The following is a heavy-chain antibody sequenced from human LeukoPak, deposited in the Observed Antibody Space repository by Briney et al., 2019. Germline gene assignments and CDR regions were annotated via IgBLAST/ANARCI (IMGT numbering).Heavy chain of an antibody. D-gene: IGHD2-15*01. CDR1: GFSFCSFA. V-gene: IGHV3-23*01. Sequence: PGGSLRLSCAASGFSFCSFAMIWLRQAPGKGLEGVSGIICSGGTTFCADSVKGRFTISRDNSKNPLDVQMNRMRAEDTAIYYRAKQEGDTYSSWYMDVWGKGTTVTVSS. CDR2: IICSGGTT. CDR3: AKQEGDTYSSWYMDV. J-gene: IGHJ6*03.